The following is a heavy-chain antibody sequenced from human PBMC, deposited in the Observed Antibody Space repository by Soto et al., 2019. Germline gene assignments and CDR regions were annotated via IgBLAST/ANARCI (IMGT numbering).Heavy chain of an antibody. Sequence: SETLSLTCTISGGSITSYYWSWIRQPPGKGLEWIGYVFHSGITGYNPSLKSRVTISVDASKNLFSLKLISVTAADTAVYYCARDQNGSPYFDYWGQETLVTVSS. D-gene: IGHD1-26*01. CDR1: GGSITSYY. J-gene: IGHJ4*02. CDR3: ARDQNGSPYFDY. CDR2: VFHSGIT. V-gene: IGHV4-59*01.